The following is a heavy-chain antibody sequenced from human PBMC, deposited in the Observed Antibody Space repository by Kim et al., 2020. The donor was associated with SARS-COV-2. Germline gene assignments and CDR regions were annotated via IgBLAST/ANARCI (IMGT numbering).Heavy chain of an antibody. CDR3: ARPAVVSADWYFDL. Sequence: SVQARFTISRENAKKTLYLQLSSLRTEDTAVYYCARPAVVSADWYFDLWGRGTLVSVSS. D-gene: IGHD6-19*01. V-gene: IGHV3-30*15. J-gene: IGHJ2*01.